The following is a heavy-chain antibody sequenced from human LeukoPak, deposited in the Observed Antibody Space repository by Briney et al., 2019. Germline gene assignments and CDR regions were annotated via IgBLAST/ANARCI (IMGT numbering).Heavy chain of an antibody. CDR2: INPNSGGT. J-gene: IGHJ4*02. CDR3: ARDINDSSGYYIDY. Sequence: ASVTVSCTASGYTFTGYYMHWVRQAPGQGLEWMGWINPNSGGTNYAQKFQGRVTMTRDTSISTAYMELSRLRSDDTAVYYCARDINDSSGYYIDYWGQGTLVTVSS. V-gene: IGHV1-2*02. CDR1: GYTFTGYY. D-gene: IGHD3-22*01.